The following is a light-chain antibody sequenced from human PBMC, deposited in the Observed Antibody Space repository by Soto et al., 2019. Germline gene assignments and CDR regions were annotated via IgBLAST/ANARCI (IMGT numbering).Light chain of an antibody. Sequence: DIQMTQSPSSLSASVGDRVTITCRASHSMSSYLNLFQQKRGKAPKSLIFAASSLQSGAPSKFSASGSGTEFSLTISGLQPEDVATYYCQQYHSYPLTLGGGTKVDIK. CDR2: AAS. J-gene: IGKJ4*01. CDR3: QQYHSYPLT. CDR1: HSMSSY. V-gene: IGKV1-16*02.